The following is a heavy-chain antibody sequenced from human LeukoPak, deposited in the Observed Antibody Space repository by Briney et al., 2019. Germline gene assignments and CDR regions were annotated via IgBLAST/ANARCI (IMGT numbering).Heavy chain of an antibody. D-gene: IGHD2-2*01. CDR1: GYTFTSYD. J-gene: IGHJ6*02. Sequence: GASVKVSCKASGYTFTSYDINWVRQATGQGLEWMGWMNPNSGNTGYAQKFQGRVTMTRNTSISTAYMELSSLRSEDTAVYYCAKDLRVVVPAAGSYYYYGMDVWGQGTTVTVSS. CDR3: AKDLRVVVPAAGSYYYYGMDV. V-gene: IGHV1-8*01. CDR2: MNPNSGNT.